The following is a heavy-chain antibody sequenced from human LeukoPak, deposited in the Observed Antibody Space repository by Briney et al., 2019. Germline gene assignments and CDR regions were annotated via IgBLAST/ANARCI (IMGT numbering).Heavy chain of an antibody. CDR2: IIPIFGTA. CDR1: GGTFSSYA. V-gene: IGHV1-69*01. J-gene: IGHJ5*02. Sequence: GSSVKVSCKASGGTFSSYAISWVRQAPGQGLEWMGGIIPIFGTANYAQKFQGRVTITADESTSTAYMELSSLRSEDTAVYYCARGRRKYCSSTSCYTGNWFDPWGQGTLVTVSS. CDR3: ARGRRKYCSSTSCYTGNWFDP. D-gene: IGHD2-2*02.